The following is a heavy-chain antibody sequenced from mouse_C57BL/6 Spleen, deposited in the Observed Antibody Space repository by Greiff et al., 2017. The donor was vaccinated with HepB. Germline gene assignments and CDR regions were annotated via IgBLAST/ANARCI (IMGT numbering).Heavy chain of an antibody. CDR2: IDPNSGGT. CDR3: ARDYDYLYYAMDY. D-gene: IGHD2-4*01. J-gene: IGHJ4*01. Sequence: QVQLQQPGAELVKPGASVKLSCKASGYTFTSYWMHWVKQRPGRGLEWIGRIDPNSGGTKYNEKFKSKATLTVDKPSSTAYMQRSSLTSEDSAVYYCARDYDYLYYAMDYWGQGTSVTVSS. V-gene: IGHV1-72*01. CDR1: GYTFTSYW.